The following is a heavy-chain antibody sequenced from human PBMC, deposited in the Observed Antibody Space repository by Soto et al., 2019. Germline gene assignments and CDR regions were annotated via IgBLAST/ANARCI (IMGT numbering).Heavy chain of an antibody. D-gene: IGHD7-27*01. CDR3: ASPHLTHDAFDI. CDR1: GYTFTGYY. V-gene: IGHV1-2*02. Sequence: ASVKVSCKASGYTFTGYYMHWVRQAPGQGLEWMGWINPNSGGTNYAQKFQGRVTMTRDTSISTAYMELSRLRSDNTAVYYCASPHLTHDAFDIWGQGTMVTVSS. J-gene: IGHJ3*02. CDR2: INPNSGGT.